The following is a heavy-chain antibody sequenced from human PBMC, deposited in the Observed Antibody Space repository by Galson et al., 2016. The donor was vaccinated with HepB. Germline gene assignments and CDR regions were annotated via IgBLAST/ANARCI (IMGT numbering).Heavy chain of an antibody. D-gene: IGHD3-10*01. V-gene: IGHV4-31*03. CDR1: GGSIRSGGYY. J-gene: IGHJ5*02. CDR3: ARSLGPELPPDR. CDR2: IYHSGNT. Sequence: TLSLTCTVSGGSIRSGGYYWNWIRQHPGRGLEWIGHIYHSGNTYYNPSLTSRFNIAVDTAKNQISLNLNSMTAADTAVYYCARSLGPELPPDRWGQGTLVAVSS.